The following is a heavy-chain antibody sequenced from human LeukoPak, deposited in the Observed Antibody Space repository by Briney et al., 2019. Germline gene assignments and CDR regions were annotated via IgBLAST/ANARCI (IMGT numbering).Heavy chain of an antibody. CDR1: GYTFTSYY. J-gene: IGHJ5*02. CDR2: INPSGGST. D-gene: IGHD6-19*01. V-gene: IGHV1-46*01. CDR3: ASGGPQWHFGFDP. Sequence: ASVKVSCKASGYTFTSYYMHWVRQAPGQGLEWMGIINPSGGSTSYAQKFQGRVTMTRDTSTSTVYMGLSSLRSEDTAVYYCASGGPQWHFGFDPWGQGTLVTVSS.